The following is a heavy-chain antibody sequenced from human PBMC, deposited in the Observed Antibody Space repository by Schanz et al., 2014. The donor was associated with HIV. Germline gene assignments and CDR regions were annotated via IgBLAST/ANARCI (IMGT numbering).Heavy chain of an antibody. D-gene: IGHD3-22*01. Sequence: ELQMLESGGGLVQPGRSLKLSCAASGFAASGFSFSDYAISWVRQAPGQGLEWVSTISGSGGNTYYADSVKGRFSISRDNSKDTVYLQMNSLRTEDTALYYCAKGASPYHDSSGFYPDYWSQGTLVTVSS. V-gene: IGHV3-23*01. CDR2: ISGSGGNT. CDR1: GFSFSDYA. J-gene: IGHJ4*02. CDR3: AKGASPYHDSSGFYPDY.